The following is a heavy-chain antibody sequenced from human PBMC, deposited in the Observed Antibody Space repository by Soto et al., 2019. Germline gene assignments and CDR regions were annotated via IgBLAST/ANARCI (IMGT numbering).Heavy chain of an antibody. CDR2: IIPIFGIG. Sequence: QVQLVQSGAEVKKPGSSVKVSCQASGGTFNRYAISWVRQAPGQGLEWMGGIIPIFGIGNDAQRFQGRVTITADESTGKAYMELSSLRSEDTGVYYCARSAITLFGVVSIPPHYYSEMDVWGQGTTVTVSS. J-gene: IGHJ6*02. CDR1: GGTFNRYA. D-gene: IGHD3-3*01. V-gene: IGHV1-69*01. CDR3: ARSAITLFGVVSIPPHYYSEMDV.